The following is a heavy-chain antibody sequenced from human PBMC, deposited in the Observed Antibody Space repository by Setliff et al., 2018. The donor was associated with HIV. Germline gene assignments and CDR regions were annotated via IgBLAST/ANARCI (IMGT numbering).Heavy chain of an antibody. Sequence: PSETLSLTCSVSGYAISPYYWSCIRQPPGKGLEWIGYFANDGSTNYNPPLKSRLRISVDTSNNEVSLKLTSVTAADTAMYYCTRHLPVYYGSGVSYYFDYWGQGSLVTVSS. CDR2: FANDGST. V-gene: IGHV4-59*08. J-gene: IGHJ4*02. CDR3: TRHLPVYYGSGVSYYFDY. CDR1: GYAISPYY. D-gene: IGHD3-10*01.